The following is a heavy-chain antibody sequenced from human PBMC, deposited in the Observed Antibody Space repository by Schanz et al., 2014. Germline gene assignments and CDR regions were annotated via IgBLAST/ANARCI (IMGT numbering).Heavy chain of an antibody. J-gene: IGHJ3*02. CDR2: IYYSGST. CDR3: ASKGLTTDAFDI. CDR1: GYSINTSDW. Sequence: QVQLQESGPGLVKPSDTLSLTCAVSGYSINTSDWWGWIRQPPGKGLEWIGYIYYSGSTYYNPSLKSRATSSLDPSNNHFSLKLMSVPAVDTAVYYCASKGLTTDAFDIWGQGTMVTVSS. D-gene: IGHD2-8*01. V-gene: IGHV4-28*07.